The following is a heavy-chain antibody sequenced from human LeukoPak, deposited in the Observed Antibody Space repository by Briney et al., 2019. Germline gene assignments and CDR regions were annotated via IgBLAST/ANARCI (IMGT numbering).Heavy chain of an antibody. V-gene: IGHV3-23*01. CDR3: AKYDSSGYYSLTPYFDY. Sequence: PGGSLRLSCAASGFTFSSYAMSWVRQAPGKGLEWVSAISGSGGSTYYADSVKGRFAISRDNSKNTLYLQMNSLRAEDTAVYYCAKYDSSGYYSLTPYFDYWGQGTLVTVSS. D-gene: IGHD3-22*01. CDR1: GFTFSSYA. J-gene: IGHJ4*02. CDR2: ISGSGGST.